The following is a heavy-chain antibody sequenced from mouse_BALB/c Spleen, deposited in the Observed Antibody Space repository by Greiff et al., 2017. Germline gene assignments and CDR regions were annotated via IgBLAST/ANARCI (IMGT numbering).Heavy chain of an antibody. J-gene: IGHJ4*01. CDR1: GFNIKDYY. Sequence: EVQLQQSGAELVKPGASVKLSCTASGFNIKDYYMHWVKQRPEQGLEWIGRIDPANGNTKYDPKFQGKATITADTSSNTAYLQLSSLTSEDTAVYYCAKVYGYDDAMDYWGQGTSVTVSS. D-gene: IGHD2-2*01. CDR3: AKVYGYDDAMDY. V-gene: IGHV14-3*02. CDR2: IDPANGNT.